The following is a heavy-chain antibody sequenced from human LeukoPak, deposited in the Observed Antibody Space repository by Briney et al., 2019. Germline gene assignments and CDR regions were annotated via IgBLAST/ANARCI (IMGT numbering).Heavy chain of an antibody. CDR2: IYYSGST. Sequence: PSETLSLTCTVSGGSISSSSYYWGWIRQPPGKGLEWIGSIYYSGSTYYNPSLKSRVTISVDTSKNQFSLKLSSVTAADTAVYYCARVRSSSWFHYYYYYMDVWGKGTTVTVSS. J-gene: IGHJ6*03. CDR1: GGSISSSSYY. CDR3: ARVRSSSWFHYYYYYMDV. V-gene: IGHV4-39*07. D-gene: IGHD6-13*01.